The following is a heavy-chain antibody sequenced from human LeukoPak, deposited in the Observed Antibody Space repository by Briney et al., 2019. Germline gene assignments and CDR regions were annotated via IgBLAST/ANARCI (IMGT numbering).Heavy chain of an antibody. CDR2: ISSSSSYI. V-gene: IGHV3-21*01. CDR3: ASWPGAWYGEDS. J-gene: IGHJ4*02. D-gene: IGHD3-10*01. CDR1: GFTFSSYS. Sequence: PGGSLRLSCAASGFTFSSYSMNWVRQAPGKGLEWVSSISSSSSYIYYADSVKGRFTISRDNAKNSLYLQMNSLRAEDTAVYYCASWPGAWYGEDSWGQGTRVTVSS.